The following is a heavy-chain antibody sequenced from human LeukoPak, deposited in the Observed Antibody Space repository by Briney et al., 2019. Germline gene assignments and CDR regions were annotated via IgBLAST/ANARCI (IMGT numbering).Heavy chain of an antibody. CDR2: IYYSGST. CDR3: ARDPGGGATTFDY. D-gene: IGHD1-26*01. CDR1: GGSISSYY. Sequence: PSENLSLTCTVSGGSISSYYWSWIRQPPGKGLEWIGYIYYSGSTNYNPSLKSRVTISVDTSKNQFSLKLSSVTAADTAVYYCARDPGGGATTFDYWGQGTLVTVSS. V-gene: IGHV4-59*01. J-gene: IGHJ4*02.